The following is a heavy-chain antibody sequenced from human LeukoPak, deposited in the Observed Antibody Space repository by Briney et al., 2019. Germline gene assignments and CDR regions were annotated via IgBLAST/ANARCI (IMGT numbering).Heavy chain of an antibody. J-gene: IGHJ4*02. CDR1: GFTFSSYA. D-gene: IGHD3-16*01. CDR2: ISGSGGST. CDR3: AKGDALGY. V-gene: IGHV3-23*01. Sequence: GGSLRLSFAASGFTFSSYAMSWVRQAPGKGLEWVSAISGSGGSTYYADSVKGRFTISRDNAKNSLYLQMDSLRVEDTAVYYCAKGDALGYWGQGTLVPVSS.